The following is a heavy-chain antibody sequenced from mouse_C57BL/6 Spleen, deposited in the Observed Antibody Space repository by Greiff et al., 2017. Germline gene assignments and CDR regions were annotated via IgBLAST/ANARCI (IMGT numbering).Heavy chain of an antibody. J-gene: IGHJ2*01. Sequence: VQLQQSGAELVRPGTSVKVSCKASGYAFTNYLIEWVKQRPGQGLEWIGVINPGSGGTNYNEKFKGKATLTAVKSSSTAYMQLSSLTSEDSAVYFCARRYLDFDYWGQGTTLTVSS. CDR2: INPGSGGT. D-gene: IGHD1-1*01. CDR1: GYAFTNYL. V-gene: IGHV1-54*01. CDR3: ARRYLDFDY.